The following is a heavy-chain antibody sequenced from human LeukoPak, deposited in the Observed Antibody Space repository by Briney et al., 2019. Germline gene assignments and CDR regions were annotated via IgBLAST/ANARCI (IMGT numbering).Heavy chain of an antibody. V-gene: IGHV3-33*01. CDR2: IWYDGSNK. CDR1: GFTFSSYG. Sequence: GRSLRLSCAASGFTFSSYGMHWVRQAPGKGLEWVAVIWYDGSNKYYADSVKGRFTISRDNSKNTLYLHMNSLRAEDTAVYYCARDKGGYSGYATWFDPWGQGTLVTVSS. J-gene: IGHJ5*02. CDR3: ARDKGGYSGYATWFDP. D-gene: IGHD5-12*01.